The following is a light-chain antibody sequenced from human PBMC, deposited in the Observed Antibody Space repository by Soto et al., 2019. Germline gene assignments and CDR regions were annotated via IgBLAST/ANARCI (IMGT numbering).Light chain of an antibody. CDR2: DAS. Sequence: EVVMTQSPATLSVSPGERATLSCRASQSVNYRLAWYQQRPGQVPRLLIYDASTRATGIPARFSGSGSGTEFTLTISSLQSEDFAVYYCQQYNNWPRTFGQGTKVDIK. J-gene: IGKJ1*01. CDR3: QQYNNWPRT. V-gene: IGKV3-15*01. CDR1: QSVNYR.